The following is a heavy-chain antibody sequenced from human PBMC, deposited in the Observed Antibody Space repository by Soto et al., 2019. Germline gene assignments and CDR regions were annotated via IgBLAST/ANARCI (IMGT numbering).Heavy chain of an antibody. CDR3: ARDQEPFSDILTGSYKGAFDI. CDR2: MNPNSGNT. J-gene: IGHJ3*02. Sequence: ASVKVSCKASGYTFTSYDINWVRQATGQGLEWMGWMNPNSGNTGYAQKFQGRVTMTRNTSISTAYMELNSLRAEDTAVYYCARDQEPFSDILTGSYKGAFDIWGQGTMVTVSS. CDR1: GYTFTSYD. V-gene: IGHV1-8*01. D-gene: IGHD3-9*01.